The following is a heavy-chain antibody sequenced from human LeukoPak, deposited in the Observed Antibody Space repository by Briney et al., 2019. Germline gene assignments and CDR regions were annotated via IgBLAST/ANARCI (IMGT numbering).Heavy chain of an antibody. CDR1: GDSIRSYY. J-gene: IGHJ3*02. V-gene: IGHV4-59*01. CDR3: ARDGDYVWGSYRTDAFDI. CDR2: FHYSEST. Sequence: SETLSLTCTVSGDSIRSYYWSWIRQSPGKGLEWIGDFHYSESTNYNPSLKSRVTISVDTSKNQFSLKLSSVTAADTAVYYCARDGDYVWGSYRTDAFDIWGQGTMVTVSS. D-gene: IGHD3-16*02.